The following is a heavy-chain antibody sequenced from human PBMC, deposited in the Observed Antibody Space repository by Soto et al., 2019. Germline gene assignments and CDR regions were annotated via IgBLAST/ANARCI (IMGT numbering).Heavy chain of an antibody. CDR3: AREGSGTYFDY. CDR2: ISSTSTYI. CDR1: GFTFRQYN. Sequence: PGGSLRLSCVASGFTFRQYNMNWVRQAPGKGLEWVSSISSTSTYIYYADSMKGRFTISRDNAKNSLYLHLSSLRVEDTAIYYCAREGSGTYFDYWGQGTLVTVSS. V-gene: IGHV3-21*03. J-gene: IGHJ4*02. D-gene: IGHD1-26*01.